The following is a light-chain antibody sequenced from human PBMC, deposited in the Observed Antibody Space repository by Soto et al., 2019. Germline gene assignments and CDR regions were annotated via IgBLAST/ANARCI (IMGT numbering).Light chain of an antibody. CDR1: SSNIGAGYE. CDR3: QSYDSSLSGVV. J-gene: IGLJ2*01. V-gene: IGLV1-40*01. Sequence: QLVLTQPPSVSGAPGQRVSISCTGSSSNIGAGYEVHWYQQLPGTAPKLLIYGNSNRPSGVPDRLSGSKSGTSASLAITGLQAEDEADYYCQSYDSSLSGVVFGGGTQLTVL. CDR2: GNS.